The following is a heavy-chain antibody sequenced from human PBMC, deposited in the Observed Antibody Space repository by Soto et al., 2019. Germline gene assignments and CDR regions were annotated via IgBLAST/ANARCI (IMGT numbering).Heavy chain of an antibody. D-gene: IGHD3-3*01. J-gene: IGHJ6*02. V-gene: IGHV3-23*01. CDR2: ISGSGGST. Sequence: GGSLRLSCAASGFTFSSYAMSWVRQAPGKGLEWVSAISGSGGSTYYADSVKGRFTISRDNSKNTVYLQMNSLRAEDTALYYCAKRGDAVSGYFDFWGQGTKVTVSS. CDR1: GFTFSSYA. CDR3: AKRGDAVSGYFDF.